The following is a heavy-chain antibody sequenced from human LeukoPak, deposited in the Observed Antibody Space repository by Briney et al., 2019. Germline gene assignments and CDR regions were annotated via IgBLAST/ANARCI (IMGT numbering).Heavy chain of an antibody. CDR1: GFTFDDYA. V-gene: IGHV3-9*01. CDR3: AKDIFSRFCSSTSCYDYYYGMDV. CDR2: ISWNSGSI. D-gene: IGHD2-2*01. Sequence: GRSLRLSCAASGFTFDDYAMHWVRQAPGKGLEWVSGISWNSGSIGYADSVKGRFTISRDNAKNSLYLQMNSLRAEDTALYNCAKDIFSRFCSSTSCYDYYYGMDVWGQGTTVTVSS. J-gene: IGHJ6*02.